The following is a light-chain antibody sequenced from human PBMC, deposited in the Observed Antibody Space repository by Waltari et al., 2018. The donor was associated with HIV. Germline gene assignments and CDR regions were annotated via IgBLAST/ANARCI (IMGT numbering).Light chain of an antibody. CDR3: GTWDNNLSAFWV. CDR2: DTN. V-gene: IGLV1-51*01. CDR1: SSPIVNNF. Sequence: QSVLTQPPSVSAAPGQKVTISCSGSSSPIVNNFISWYQQRPATAPKLLIYDTNKRPTGIPDRVSASKSGTSATLAITGLQTGDEAVYYCGTWDNNLSAFWVFGGGTKVTVL. J-gene: IGLJ3*02.